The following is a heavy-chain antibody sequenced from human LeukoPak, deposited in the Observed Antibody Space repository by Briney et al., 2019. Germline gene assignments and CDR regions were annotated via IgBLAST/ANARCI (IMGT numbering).Heavy chain of an antibody. J-gene: IGHJ6*02. CDR1: GFTFSYYG. Sequence: GGSLRLSCAASGFTFSYYGMHWARQAPGKGLEWVAVIWYDGSNKYYADSVKGRFTISRDNSKNTLYLQMNSLRAEDTAVYYCARDDCSGGSCYFYYYGMDVWGQGTTVTVSS. CDR3: ARDDCSGGSCYFYYYGMDV. D-gene: IGHD2-15*01. V-gene: IGHV3-33*01. CDR2: IWYDGSNK.